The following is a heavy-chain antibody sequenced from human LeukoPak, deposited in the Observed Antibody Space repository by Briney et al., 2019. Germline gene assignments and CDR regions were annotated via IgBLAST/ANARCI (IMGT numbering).Heavy chain of an antibody. CDR2: VSWDGSRT. CDR1: GFTFDDYA. Sequence: PGGSLRLSCAASGFTFDDYAMHWVRQAPGKGLEWVSLVSWDGSRTFYADSVKGRFTISRDNAKNSLYLQMNSLRAEDTAVYYCARDSSSWNYYYYCMDVWGKGTTVTVSS. D-gene: IGHD6-13*01. J-gene: IGHJ6*03. V-gene: IGHV3-43D*03. CDR3: ARDSSSWNYYYYCMDV.